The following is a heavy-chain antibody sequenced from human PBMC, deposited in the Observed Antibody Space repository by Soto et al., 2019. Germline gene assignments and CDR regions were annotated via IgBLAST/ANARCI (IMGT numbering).Heavy chain of an antibody. D-gene: IGHD6-13*01. CDR2: IYPGDSDT. V-gene: IGHV5-51*01. CDR3: ARTAAAGKYYYGVDV. CDR1: GYSFTSYW. J-gene: IGHJ6*02. Sequence: GESLKISCKGSGYSFTSYWIGWVRQMPGKGLEWMGIIYPGDSDTRYSPSFQGQVTISADKSISTVYLQWSSLKASDTAMYYCARTAAAGKYYYGVDVWGQGTTVTVSS.